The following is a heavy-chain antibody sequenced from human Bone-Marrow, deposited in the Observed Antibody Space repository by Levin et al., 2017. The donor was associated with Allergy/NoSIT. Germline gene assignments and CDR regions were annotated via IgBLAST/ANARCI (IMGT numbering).Heavy chain of an antibody. Sequence: GGSLRLSCAASGFTFDAYWMTWVRQAPGKGLEWVASIHLDGSEKYYVDSVKGRFTISRDNAKNSLHLQMKSLRAEDTAVYYCARIYDSSGYYSGVDGTFDVWGRGTMVTVSA. D-gene: IGHD3-22*01. CDR3: ARIYDSSGYYSGVDGTFDV. CDR2: IHLDGSEK. V-gene: IGHV3-7*01. J-gene: IGHJ3*01. CDR1: GFTFDAYW.